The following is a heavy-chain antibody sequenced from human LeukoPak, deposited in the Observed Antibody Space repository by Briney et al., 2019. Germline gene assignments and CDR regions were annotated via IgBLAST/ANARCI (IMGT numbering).Heavy chain of an antibody. D-gene: IGHD5-12*01. CDR3: AKVRGYSGYGYFDY. CDR1: GFTFSGYA. V-gene: IGHV3-23*01. J-gene: IGHJ4*02. CDR2: ISGSGDST. Sequence: GSLRLSCAASGFTFSGYAMSWVRQAPGKGLEWVSVISGSGDSTYYADPVKGRFTISRDNSKNTLYLQMKSLRVEDTAVYYCAKVRGYSGYGYFDYWGQGTLVTVSS.